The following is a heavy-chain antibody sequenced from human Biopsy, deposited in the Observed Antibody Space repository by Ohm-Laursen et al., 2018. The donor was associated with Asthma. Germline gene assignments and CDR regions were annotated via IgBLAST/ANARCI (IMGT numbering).Heavy chain of an antibody. V-gene: IGHV4-39*01. CDR2: IYYSGTT. CDR1: SGSGGYMRSGNYY. D-gene: IGHD4-17*01. J-gene: IGHJ2*01. CDR3: ARHPNNGDYSYWYFDL. Sequence: GTLSLTCSLSSGSGGYMRSGNYYWGWIRQPPGKGLEWIGSIYYSGTTYYNPSLESRVTVSADTSKNQFSLKLTSVTAPDTAVYYCARHPNNGDYSYWYFDLWGRGTLVTVSS.